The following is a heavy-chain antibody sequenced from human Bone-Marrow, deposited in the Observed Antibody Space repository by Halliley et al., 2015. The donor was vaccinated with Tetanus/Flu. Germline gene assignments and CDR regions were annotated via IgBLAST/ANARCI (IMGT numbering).Heavy chain of an antibody. Sequence: SLRLSCAASGFTVSRFHMSWVRQAPGKGLEWVSVIYSDDYTYYADSVKGRFTISRDNSKNTLYLQMSSLRAEDTAVYYCARETRSDFGVVITNYYGMDVWGQGTTVTVSS. D-gene: IGHD3-3*01. CDR2: IYSDDYT. V-gene: IGHV3-53*01. CDR3: ARETRSDFGVVITNYYGMDV. CDR1: GFTVSRFH. J-gene: IGHJ6*02.